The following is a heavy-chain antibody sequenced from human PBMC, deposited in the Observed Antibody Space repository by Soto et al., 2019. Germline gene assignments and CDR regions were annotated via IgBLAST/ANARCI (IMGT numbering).Heavy chain of an antibody. V-gene: IGHV1-18*04. D-gene: IGHD7-27*01. J-gene: IGHJ6*02. CDR2: ISGKNCNT. CDR3: ARPWDYYYYSMDV. Sequence: QIQLVQSGAEVKKPGASVKVSCQASGYTFAHYDIIWVRQAPGQGLEWMGWISGKNCNTNYAQEFQVRVTLTTDTSTSTAYMELRSLTSDDTAVYYCARPWDYYYYSMDVWGQGTTVTVS. CDR1: GYTFAHYD.